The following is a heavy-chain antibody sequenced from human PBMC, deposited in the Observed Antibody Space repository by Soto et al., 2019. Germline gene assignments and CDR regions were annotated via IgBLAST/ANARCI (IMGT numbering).Heavy chain of an antibody. Sequence: QVQLEQSGAEVKMPGSSVRLSCKASGGSFYSYVFFWVRQAPGQGLEYMGGIIPLFKTPSYSQKFHGRATIAADGSTHTAHLDLNSLPSEDTAMYFCATMCGDGVDFDSFVQYGGQGSLVTVSS. CDR3: ATMCGDGVDFDSFVQY. CDR1: GGSFYSYV. D-gene: IGHD7-27*01. CDR2: IIPLFKTP. J-gene: IGHJ4*02. V-gene: IGHV1-69*01.